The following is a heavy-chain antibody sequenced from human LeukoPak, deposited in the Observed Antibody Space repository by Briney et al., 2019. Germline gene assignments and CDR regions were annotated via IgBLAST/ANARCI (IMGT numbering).Heavy chain of an antibody. CDR1: GFIFSAYE. V-gene: IGHV3-48*03. CDR2: ISSSGSTI. CDR3: ARVYSSGWSY. D-gene: IGHD6-19*01. Sequence: TGGSLRLSCAAPGFIFSAYEMNWVRQAPGKGLEWVSYISSSGSTIYYTDSVKGRFTISRDNAKKSLYLQMNSLRAEDTAVYYCARVYSSGWSYWGQGTLVTVSS. J-gene: IGHJ4*02.